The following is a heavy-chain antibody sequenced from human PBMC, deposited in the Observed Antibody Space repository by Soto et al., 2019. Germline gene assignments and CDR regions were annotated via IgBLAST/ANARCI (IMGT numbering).Heavy chain of an antibody. CDR3: ARDPPRLGIGEGFDY. Sequence: ASVKVSCKASGYTFTGYYMHWVRQAPGQGLEWMGWINPNSGCTNYAQKFQGWVTMTRDTSISTAYMELSRLRSDDTAVYYCARDPPRLGIGEGFDYWGQGTLVTVSS. J-gene: IGHJ4*02. CDR2: INPNSGCT. V-gene: IGHV1-2*04. CDR1: GYTFTGYY. D-gene: IGHD3-10*01.